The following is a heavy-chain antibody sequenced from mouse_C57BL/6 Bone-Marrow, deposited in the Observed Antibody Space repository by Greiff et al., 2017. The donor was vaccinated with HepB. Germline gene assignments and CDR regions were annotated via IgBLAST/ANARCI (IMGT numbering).Heavy chain of an antibody. D-gene: IGHD2-4*01. Sequence: VQLVESGAELVRPGASVKLSCTASGFNIKDDYMHWVKQRPEQGLEWIGWIDPENGDTEYASKFQGKATITADTSSNTAYLQLSSLTSEDTAVYYCTTSDYAQPPYAMDYWGQGTSVTVSS. CDR2: IDPENGDT. V-gene: IGHV14-4*01. CDR1: GFNIKDDY. J-gene: IGHJ4*01. CDR3: TTSDYAQPPYAMDY.